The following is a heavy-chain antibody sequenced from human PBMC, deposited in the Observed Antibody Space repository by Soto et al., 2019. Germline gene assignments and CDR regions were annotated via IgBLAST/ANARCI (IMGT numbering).Heavy chain of an antibody. Sequence: PGGSLRLSCAASGFTFSSYAMSWVRQAPGKGLEWVSAISGSGGSTYYADSVKGRFTISRDNAKNTLYLQMNSLRAEDTAVYYCARDRGSSGWTPAYGMDVWGQGTTVTVSS. D-gene: IGHD6-19*01. V-gene: IGHV3-23*01. J-gene: IGHJ6*02. CDR1: GFTFSSYA. CDR3: ARDRGSSGWTPAYGMDV. CDR2: ISGSGGST.